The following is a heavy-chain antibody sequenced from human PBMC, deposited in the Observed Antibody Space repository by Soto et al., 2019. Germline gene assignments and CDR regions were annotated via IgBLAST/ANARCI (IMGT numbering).Heavy chain of an antibody. CDR3: AHRGYDFWSGFLGY. J-gene: IGHJ4*02. Sequence: QITLKEYGPTLVKPTQTLTLTCTFSGFSLSTSGVGVGWIRQPPGQALEWLALMYLDDDKRYSSSLKSRLTITKDSSKNQVVRTMTNMDPVDTATYYCAHRGYDFWSGFLGYWGQGTLGTVSS. CDR1: GFSLSTSGVG. CDR2: MYLDDDK. V-gene: IGHV2-5*02. D-gene: IGHD3-3*01.